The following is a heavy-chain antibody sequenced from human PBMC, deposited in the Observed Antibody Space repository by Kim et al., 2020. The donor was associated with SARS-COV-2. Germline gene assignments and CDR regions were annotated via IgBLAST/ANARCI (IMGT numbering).Heavy chain of an antibody. D-gene: IGHD3-10*01. J-gene: IGHJ4*02. CDR1: GGSISSSSYY. Sequence: SETLSLTCTVSGGSISSSSYYWGWIRQPPGKGLEWIGSIYYSGSTYYNPSLKSRVTISVDTSKNQFSLKLSSVTAADTAVYYCARAGTGIGFVDYWGQGTLVTVSS. CDR3: ARAGTGIGFVDY. V-gene: IGHV4-39*07. CDR2: IYYSGST.